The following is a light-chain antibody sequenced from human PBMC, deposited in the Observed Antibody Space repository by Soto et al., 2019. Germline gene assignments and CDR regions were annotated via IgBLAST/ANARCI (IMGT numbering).Light chain of an antibody. V-gene: IGKV3-15*01. J-gene: IGKJ4*01. CDR1: QSVHSN. Sequence: EVVMTQSPATLSVSPGDRATLSCRASQSVHSNLAWYQQKPGQAPRLLIFDTSTRATDIPVRFTGGGSGTEFPLTTSSLQSEDLAFYHCPQYNNWPLTFGGGTKVEIK. CDR3: PQYNNWPLT. CDR2: DTS.